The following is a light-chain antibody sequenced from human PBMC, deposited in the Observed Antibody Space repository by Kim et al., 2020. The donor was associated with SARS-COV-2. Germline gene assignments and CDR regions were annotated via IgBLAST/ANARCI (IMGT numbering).Light chain of an antibody. CDR2: NDS. V-gene: IGLV1-40*01. CDR1: SCNIGADDD. J-gene: IGLJ3*02. Sequence: RVTISCTGSSCNIGADDDVHWYEQLPGAAPRLLIYNDSSRPSGVPDRFSGSKAGTSASLAITGLQAEDEADYCCHSYDNRLGVWVFGGGTRLTVL. CDR3: HSYDNRLGVWV.